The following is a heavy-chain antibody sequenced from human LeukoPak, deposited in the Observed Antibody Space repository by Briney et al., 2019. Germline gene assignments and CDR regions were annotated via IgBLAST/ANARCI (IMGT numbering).Heavy chain of an antibody. CDR1: GGSFSGYY. CDR3: AREDVDTAMVTKLDY. V-gene: IGHV4-34*01. CDR2: INHSGST. Sequence: PSETLSLTCAVYGGSFSGYYWSWIRQPPGKGLDWIGEINHSGSTNYNPSLKSRVTISVDTSKNQFSLKLSSGTAADTAVYYCAREDVDTAMVTKLDYWGQGTLVTVSS. J-gene: IGHJ4*02. D-gene: IGHD5-18*01.